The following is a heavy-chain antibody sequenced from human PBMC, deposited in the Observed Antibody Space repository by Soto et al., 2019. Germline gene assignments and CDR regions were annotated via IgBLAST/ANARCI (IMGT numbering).Heavy chain of an antibody. CDR3: ARAPSPHIMITFGGTRALDY. D-gene: IGHD3-16*01. J-gene: IGHJ4*02. CDR1: GFTFSSYS. CDR2: ISSSSSYI. Sequence: PGGSLRFSCAASGFTFSSYSMNWVRQAPGKGLEWVSSISSSSSYIYYADSVKGRFTISRDNAKNSLYLQMNSLRAEDTAVYYCARAPSPHIMITFGGTRALDYWGQGTLVTVSS. V-gene: IGHV3-21*01.